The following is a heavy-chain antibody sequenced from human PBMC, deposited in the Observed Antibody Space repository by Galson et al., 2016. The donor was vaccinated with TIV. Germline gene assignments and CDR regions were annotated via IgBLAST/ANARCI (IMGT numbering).Heavy chain of an antibody. J-gene: IGHJ6*02. CDR2: ISSGGYT. CDR3: ARDRRHCGNECYLYYYYGMDV. D-gene: IGHD2-21*01. V-gene: IGHV3-53*05. Sequence: SLRLSCATSGLSVSDNYMTWVRQAPGKGLELVSLISSGGYTHYADSAKGRFTISRDNSKDTLFLQMNNLRPEDTEVYYCARDRRHCGNECYLYYYYGMDVWGRGTTVTVSS. CDR1: GLSVSDNY.